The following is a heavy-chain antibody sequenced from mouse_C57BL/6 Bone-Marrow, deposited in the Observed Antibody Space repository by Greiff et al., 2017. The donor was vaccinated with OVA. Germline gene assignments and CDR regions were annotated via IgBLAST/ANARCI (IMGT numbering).Heavy chain of an antibody. CDR1: GYTFTSYW. Sequence: QVQLQQPGAELVKPGASVKLSCKASGYTFTSYWMHWVKQRPGQGLEWIGMIHPNSGSTNYNEKFKSKATLTVDKSSSTAYMQLSSLTSEDSAVYYCARGYYDYAWCAYWGQGTLVTVSA. D-gene: IGHD2-4*01. V-gene: IGHV1-64*01. CDR3: ARGYYDYAWCAY. CDR2: IHPNSGST. J-gene: IGHJ3*01.